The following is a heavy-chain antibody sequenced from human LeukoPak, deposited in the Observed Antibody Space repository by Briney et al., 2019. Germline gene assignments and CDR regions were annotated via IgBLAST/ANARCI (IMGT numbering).Heavy chain of an antibody. CDR3: ARGRFLEWSGLDY. Sequence: SETLSLTCAVYGGSFSGYYWSWIRQPPGKGLEWIGEIKHSGSTNYNPSLKSRVTISVDTSKNQFPLKLSSVTAADTAVYYCARGRFLEWSGLDYWGQGTMVTVSS. CDR1: GGSFSGYY. V-gene: IGHV4-34*01. J-gene: IGHJ4*02. CDR2: IKHSGST. D-gene: IGHD3-3*01.